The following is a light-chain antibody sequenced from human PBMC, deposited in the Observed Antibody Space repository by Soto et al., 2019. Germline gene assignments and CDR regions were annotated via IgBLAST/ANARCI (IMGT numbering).Light chain of an antibody. V-gene: IGLV2-14*01. Sequence: QSALTQPASVSGSPGQSITISCTGTSSDVGGHNFVSWFQHHPGKAPKLMIYEVTYRPSGVSDRFSGSKSGNTASLTISGLQAEDEADYHFNSYTSFFTWVFGGGTKLTVL. CDR2: EVT. J-gene: IGLJ2*01. CDR1: SSDVGGHNF. CDR3: NSYTSFFTWV.